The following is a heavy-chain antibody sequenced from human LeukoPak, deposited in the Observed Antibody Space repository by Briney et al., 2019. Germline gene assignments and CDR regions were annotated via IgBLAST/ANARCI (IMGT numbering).Heavy chain of an antibody. J-gene: IGHJ6*03. D-gene: IGHD1-26*01. Sequence: SETLSLTCTVSGDSINSGYHWSWIRQQPGKGLEWIGNIYYNGRTYYKTSLKSRIIISVDMSKNQIPLQLSSVTAADTAVYYCARDLRGSPMDVWGKGTPVAVSS. V-gene: IGHV4-31*03. CDR3: ARDLRGSPMDV. CDR2: IYYNGRT. CDR1: GDSINSGYH.